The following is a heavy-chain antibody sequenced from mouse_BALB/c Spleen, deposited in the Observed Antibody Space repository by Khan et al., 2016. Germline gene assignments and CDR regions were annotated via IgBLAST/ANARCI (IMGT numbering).Heavy chain of an antibody. J-gene: IGHJ4*01. Sequence: QVQLMQSGPEVVRPGVSVKISCKGSGYTFTDYAMHWVKQSHAKSLEWIGMISSYNGNTNYNQKFKGKATMTVDKSSSTASIELARSTSEGSTVNYCASRGIATDEMDCWGRGTSVTVSS. CDR2: ISSYNGNT. V-gene: IGHV1S137*01. CDR1: GYTFTDYA. CDR3: ASRGIATDEMDC. D-gene: IGHD1-1*01.